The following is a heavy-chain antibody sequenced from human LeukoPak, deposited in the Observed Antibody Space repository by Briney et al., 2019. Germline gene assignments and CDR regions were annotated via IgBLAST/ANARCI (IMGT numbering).Heavy chain of an antibody. D-gene: IGHD3-3*01. J-gene: IGHJ4*02. CDR3: AKATYDFWSGYLAYSFDC. Sequence: GGSLRLSCAASGFTFSSYAMSWVRQAPGKGLEWVSAISGSGGSTYYADSVKGRFTISRDNSKNTLYLQMNSLRAEDTAVYYCAKATYDFWSGYLAYSFDCWGQGTLVTVSS. CDR2: ISGSGGST. CDR1: GFTFSSYA. V-gene: IGHV3-23*01.